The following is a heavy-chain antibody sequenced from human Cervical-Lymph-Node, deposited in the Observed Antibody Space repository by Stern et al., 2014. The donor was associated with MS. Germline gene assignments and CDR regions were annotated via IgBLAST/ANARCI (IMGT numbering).Heavy chain of an antibody. D-gene: IGHD6-19*01. Sequence: QVQLVQSGAEVRKPGASVKVSCEASGYTFTAYYIHWLRQAPGHGLEWLGWINPDRDGTNYAQKFQARVTMTRDTSIGTAYMELSGLRSDDTAVYFCARGGGGWFFDYWGQGTLVTVS. V-gene: IGHV1-2*02. CDR1: GYTFTAYY. J-gene: IGHJ4*02. CDR3: ARGGGGWFFDY. CDR2: INPDRDGT.